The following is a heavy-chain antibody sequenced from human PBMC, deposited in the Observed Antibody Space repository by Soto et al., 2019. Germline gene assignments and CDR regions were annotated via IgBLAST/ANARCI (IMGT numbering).Heavy chain of an antibody. CDR1: GFTFSDYY. CDR2: ISSSSSYT. D-gene: IGHD3-10*01. J-gene: IGHJ4*02. Sequence: PGGSLRLSCAASGFTFSDYYMSWIRQAPGKGLEWVSYISSSSSYTYYADSVKGRFTISRDNSKNTLYLQMSSLRAEDTAVYYCARDFYYYGSGTMGGYFDYWGQGTLVTVSS. CDR3: ARDFYYYGSGTMGGYFDY. V-gene: IGHV3-11*06.